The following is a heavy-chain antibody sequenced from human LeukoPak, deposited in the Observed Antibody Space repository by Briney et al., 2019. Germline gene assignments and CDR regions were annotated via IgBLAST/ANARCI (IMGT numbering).Heavy chain of an antibody. CDR2: ISGSGGST. V-gene: IGHV3-23*01. J-gene: IGHJ6*02. CDR3: AKGGRIAVAEDYYYGMDV. D-gene: IGHD6-19*01. Sequence: GGSLRLSCAASGFTFSSYAMSRVRQAPGKGLEWVSAISGSGGSTYYADSVKGRFTISRDNSKNTLYLQMNSLRAEDTAVYYCAKGGRIAVAEDYYYGMDVWGQGTTVTVSS. CDR1: GFTFSSYA.